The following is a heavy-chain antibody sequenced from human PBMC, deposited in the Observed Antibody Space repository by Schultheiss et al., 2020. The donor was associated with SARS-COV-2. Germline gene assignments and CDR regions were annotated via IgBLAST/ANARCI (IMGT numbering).Heavy chain of an antibody. CDR1: GFSLSTSGVG. J-gene: IGHJ4*02. CDR2: IYYSGST. Sequence: SGPTLVKPTQTLTLTCTFSGFSLSTSGVGVGWIRQPPGKGLEWIGYIYYSGSTNYNPSLKSRVTISVDTSKNQFSLKLSSVTAADTAVYYCARLGRIVVVTAPFDYWGQGTLVTVSS. V-gene: IGHV4-61*05. CDR3: ARLGRIVVVTAPFDY. D-gene: IGHD2-21*02.